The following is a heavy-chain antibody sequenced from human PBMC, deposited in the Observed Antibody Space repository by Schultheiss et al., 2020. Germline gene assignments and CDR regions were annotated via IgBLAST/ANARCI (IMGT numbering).Heavy chain of an antibody. CDR2: STNKANSYTA. D-gene: IGHD3-22*01. Sequence: GGSLRLSCAASGFTFSSYAMHWVRQAPGKGLEWVGRSTNKANSYTAEYAASVKGRFSISRDDSKNSLYLQMNSLRAEDTAVYYCAKDDDSQFPYAFDIWGQGTMVTVSS. J-gene: IGHJ3*02. CDR1: GFTFSSYA. CDR3: AKDDDSQFPYAFDI. V-gene: IGHV3-72*01.